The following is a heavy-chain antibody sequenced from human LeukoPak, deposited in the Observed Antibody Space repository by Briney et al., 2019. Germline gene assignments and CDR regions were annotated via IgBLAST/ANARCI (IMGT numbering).Heavy chain of an antibody. CDR1: GYTFTRYD. V-gene: IGHV1-18*01. CDR2: ISPYNGNT. D-gene: IGHD1-26*01. CDR3: ASSPDGRSSPNWSDA. Sequence: GASVKVSFMSPGYTFTRYDISWLRQAPGQGLEWMGWISPYNGNTNYAQKLQGRVTMTTDTSTSTAYMELRSLRSDDTAVYFCASSPDGRSSPNWSDARGQRSLVTVSS. J-gene: IGHJ5*02.